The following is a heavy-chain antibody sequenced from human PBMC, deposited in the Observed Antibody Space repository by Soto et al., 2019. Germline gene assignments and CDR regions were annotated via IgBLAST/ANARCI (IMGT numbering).Heavy chain of an antibody. V-gene: IGHV3-15*07. CDR3: TPAPPRVLPADTARS. J-gene: IGHJ5*02. Sequence: EVQLVESGGGLVKPGGSLRLSCTVSGFIVSSAWMNWVRQAPGKGLEWVGRIKSKIDGGTTDYAAPVQGRFTISLEDSKNILYLQMESLRTEDTDVYYCTPAPPRVLPADTARSWGQGTLVTVSS. CDR1: GFIVSSAW. D-gene: IGHD2-21*02. CDR2: IKSKIDGGTT.